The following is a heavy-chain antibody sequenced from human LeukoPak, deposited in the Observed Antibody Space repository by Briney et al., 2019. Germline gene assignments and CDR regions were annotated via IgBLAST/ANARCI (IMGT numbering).Heavy chain of an antibody. CDR1: GITFSSYA. Sequence: PGGSLRLSCAASGITFSSYAMNWVRQAPGKGLEWVPGISGSGGTTYYAETVKGRFTISRDNSKNTLWLQMNTLRAEDTAIYYCAKGAGTNGWYVPDYWGQGTLVTVSS. D-gene: IGHD6-19*01. CDR3: AKGAGTNGWYVPDY. V-gene: IGHV3-23*01. J-gene: IGHJ4*02. CDR2: ISGSGGTT.